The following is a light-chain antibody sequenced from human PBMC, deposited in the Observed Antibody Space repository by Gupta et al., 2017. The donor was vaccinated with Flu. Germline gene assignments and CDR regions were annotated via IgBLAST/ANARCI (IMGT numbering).Light chain of an antibody. CDR3: QQSDGNPLT. V-gene: IGKV4-1*01. CDR2: WAS. CDR1: QSVCDDASEKNY. J-gene: IGKJ4*01. Sequence: SLGERATINCKSSQSVCDDASEKNYLSWYQQKPGQPPKVLINWASIRESGVPDRFSGSGSGTDFILTINSLQAEDVAVYYCQQSDGNPLTFGAGTKVEIK.